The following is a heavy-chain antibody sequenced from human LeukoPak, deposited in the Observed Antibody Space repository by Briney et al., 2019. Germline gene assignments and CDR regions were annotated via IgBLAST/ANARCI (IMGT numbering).Heavy chain of an antibody. CDR1: GGSLSSADYY. Sequence: SQTLSLTCTVSGGSLSSADYYWSWIRQPPGKGLEWIGFISYSGSAYYSPSLKSRAIISVDTSKNQFSLKLSSVTAADTAVYYCARFRLDVGNYQFDYWGQGTLVTVSS. CDR3: ARFRLDVGNYQFDY. J-gene: IGHJ4*02. V-gene: IGHV4-30-4*01. D-gene: IGHD1-7*01. CDR2: ISYSGSA.